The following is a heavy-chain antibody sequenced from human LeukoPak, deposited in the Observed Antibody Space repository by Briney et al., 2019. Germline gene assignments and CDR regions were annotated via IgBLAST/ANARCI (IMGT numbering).Heavy chain of an antibody. J-gene: IGHJ4*02. CDR3: ARDYTGYCSGGSCYDIHAGGFDY. V-gene: IGHV1-46*01. CDR1: GYTFTSYY. D-gene: IGHD2-15*01. Sequence: GASVTVSCKASGYTFTSYYMHWVRQAPGQGLEWMGIINPSGGSTSYAQKFQGRVTMTRDTSTSTVYMELSSLRSEDTAVYYCARDYTGYCSGGSCYDIHAGGFDYWGQGTLVTVSS. CDR2: INPSGGST.